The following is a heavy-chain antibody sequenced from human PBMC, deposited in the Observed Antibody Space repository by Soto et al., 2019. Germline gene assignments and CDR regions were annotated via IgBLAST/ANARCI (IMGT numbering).Heavy chain of an antibody. Sequence: QVQLQESGPGLVKPSETLSLTCTASGDSISSLYWSWIRQPPGKGLEWIGYIYYSGSINYNPSLKSRVTISVDPSKNQFSLRLSSVTAADTAVYYCAKSLWDTSGWKTDYWGQGTLVTVSS. D-gene: IGHD6-19*01. CDR1: GDSISSLY. J-gene: IGHJ4*02. V-gene: IGHV4-59*01. CDR2: IYYSGSI. CDR3: AKSLWDTSGWKTDY.